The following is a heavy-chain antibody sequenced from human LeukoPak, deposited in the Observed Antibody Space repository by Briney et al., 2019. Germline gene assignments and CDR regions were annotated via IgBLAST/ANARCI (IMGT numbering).Heavy chain of an antibody. CDR2: ISWNSGSI. V-gene: IGHV3-9*01. D-gene: IGHD3-10*01. Sequence: PGGSLRLSCAASGFTFDDYAMHWVRQAPGKGLEWVSGISWNSGSIGYADSVKGRFTISRDNAKNSLYLQMNSLRAEDTALYYCAKAALRTYGSGSSKYYFDYWGQGTLVTVSS. CDR1: GFTFDDYA. J-gene: IGHJ4*02. CDR3: AKAALRTYGSGSSKYYFDY.